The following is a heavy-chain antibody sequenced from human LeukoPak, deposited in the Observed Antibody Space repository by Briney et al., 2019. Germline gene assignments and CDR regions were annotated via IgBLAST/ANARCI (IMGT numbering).Heavy chain of an antibody. V-gene: IGHV6-1*01. CDR3: ASHLNHSKNRPFDY. Sequence: SQTLSLTCAISGDSVSNNNAAWNWIRQSPSRGLEWLGRTYYRSKWYTDYAVSVSSRITINPDASKNQFSLQLNSVTPEDTAVYYCASHLNHSKNRPFDYWGQGTLVTVSS. CDR1: GDSVSNNNAA. CDR2: TYYRSKWYT. D-gene: IGHD1-14*01. J-gene: IGHJ4*02.